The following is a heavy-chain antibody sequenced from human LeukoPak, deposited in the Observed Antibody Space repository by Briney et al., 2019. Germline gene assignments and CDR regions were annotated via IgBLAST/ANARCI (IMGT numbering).Heavy chain of an antibody. Sequence: GESLKISCKASGYSFTSYWIGWVRQMPGKGLEWMGIIYPGDSDTRYSPSFQGQVTISADKSISTAYLQWSSLKASDTAMYYCARRDVLRFLEWSSPFFDPWGQGTLVTVSS. CDR2: IYPGDSDT. CDR1: GYSFTSYW. V-gene: IGHV5-51*01. J-gene: IGHJ5*02. CDR3: ARRDVLRFLEWSSPFFDP. D-gene: IGHD3-3*01.